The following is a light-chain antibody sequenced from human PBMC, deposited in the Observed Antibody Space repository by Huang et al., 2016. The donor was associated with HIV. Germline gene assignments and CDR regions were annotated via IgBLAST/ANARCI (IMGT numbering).Light chain of an antibody. J-gene: IGKJ3*01. CDR1: QSLLQSDGKTV. CDR2: EGS. CDR3: MQSGHLPFT. V-gene: IGKV2D-29*01. Sequence: EILLTQSPLSLSVSPGHPASISCKSTQSLLQSDGKTVLYWFLQWPGQPPQLLIYEGSNRFSGVPDRFSGSGSATDVTLTIRRVEAEDVGVYYCMQSGHLPFTFGPGTKVEI.